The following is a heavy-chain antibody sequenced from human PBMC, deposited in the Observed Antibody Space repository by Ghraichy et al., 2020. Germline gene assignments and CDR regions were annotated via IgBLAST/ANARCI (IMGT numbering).Heavy chain of an antibody. V-gene: IGHV3-7*03. J-gene: IGHJ4*02. CDR2: INQDGSQK. Sequence: GESLNISCAASGFAFGGYWMSWVRQAPGKGLECVANINQDGSQKYCVDSAKGRFTISRDNAKNSLFLQMNDLRVEDTAVYYCARAANWGQGTLVTVSS. CDR3: ARAAN. CDR1: GFAFGGYW.